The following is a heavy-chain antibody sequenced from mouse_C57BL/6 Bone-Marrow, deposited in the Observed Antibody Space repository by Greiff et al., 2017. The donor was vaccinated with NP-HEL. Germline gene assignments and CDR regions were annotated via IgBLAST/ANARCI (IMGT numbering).Heavy chain of an antibody. Sequence: EVKLMESGGGLVQPGGSLKLSCAASGFTFSDYGMAWVRQAPRKGPEWVAFISNLAYSIYYADTVTGRFTISRENAKNTLYLEMSSLRSEDTAMYYCARHFPNYYGSSYAMDYWGQGTSVTVSS. CDR1: GFTFSDYG. CDR2: ISNLAYSI. J-gene: IGHJ4*01. V-gene: IGHV5-15*01. CDR3: ARHFPNYYGSSYAMDY. D-gene: IGHD1-1*01.